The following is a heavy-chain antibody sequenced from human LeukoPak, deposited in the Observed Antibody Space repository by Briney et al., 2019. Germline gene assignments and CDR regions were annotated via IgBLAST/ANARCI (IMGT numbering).Heavy chain of an antibody. V-gene: IGHV4-38-2*01. Sequence: PSETLSLTXAVSGYSISNGYYWGWIRQPPGKGLEWIGSIYHSGSTYYNPSLKSRVTISVDTSKNQFSLKLNSVTAADTAVYYCARHPNDLWSGYYMGFWFDPWGQGTLVTVSS. J-gene: IGHJ5*02. CDR2: IYHSGST. D-gene: IGHD3-3*01. CDR1: GYSISNGYY. CDR3: ARHPNDLWSGYYMGFWFDP.